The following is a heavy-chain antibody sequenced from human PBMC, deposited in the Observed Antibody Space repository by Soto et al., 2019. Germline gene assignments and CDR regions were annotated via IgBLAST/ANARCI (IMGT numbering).Heavy chain of an antibody. Sequence: ASVKVSCKASGHTFTSYGISWVRQAPGQGLEWMGWISAYNGNTNYAQKLQGRVTMTTDTSTSTAYMELRSLRSDDTDVSYRAAMGAQHTLCPIYGVGQSYYCYGMDVWAHGNTVTV. CDR2: ISAYNGNT. J-gene: IGHJ6*02. V-gene: IGHV1-18*01. CDR3: AAMGAQHTLCPIYGVGQSYYCYGMDV. CDR1: GHTFTSYG. D-gene: IGHD3-3*01.